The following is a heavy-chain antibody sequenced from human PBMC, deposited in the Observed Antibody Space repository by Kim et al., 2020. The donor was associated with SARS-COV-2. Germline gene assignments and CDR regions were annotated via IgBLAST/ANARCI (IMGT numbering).Heavy chain of an antibody. CDR1: GFTFSSYA. J-gene: IGHJ4*02. D-gene: IGHD2-2*02. CDR3: ARAYCSSTSCYIFDY. CDR2: ISYDGSNK. V-gene: IGHV3-30-3*01. Sequence: GGSLRLSCAASGFTFSSYAMHWVRQAPGKGLEWVAVISYDGSNKYYADSVKGRFTISRYNSKNTLYLQMNSLRAEDTAVYYCARAYCSSTSCYIFDYWGQGTLVTVSS.